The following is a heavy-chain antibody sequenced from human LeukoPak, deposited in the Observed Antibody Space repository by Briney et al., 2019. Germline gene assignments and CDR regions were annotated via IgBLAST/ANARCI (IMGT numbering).Heavy chain of an antibody. CDR3: ARSCGSGFYFDY. Sequence: GGSLRLSCAASGFTFSDYYMSWIRQAPGKGLEWVSYISSSGSTIYYADSVKGRFTISRDNAKNSLYLQVISLRAEDTAVYYCARSCGSGFYFDYWGQGTLVTVSS. CDR1: GFTFSDYY. CDR2: ISSSGSTI. D-gene: IGHD3-10*01. J-gene: IGHJ4*02. V-gene: IGHV3-11*04.